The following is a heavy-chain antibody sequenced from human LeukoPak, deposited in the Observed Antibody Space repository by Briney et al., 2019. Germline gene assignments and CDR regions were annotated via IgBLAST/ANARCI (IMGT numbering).Heavy chain of an antibody. CDR2: IYYSGST. V-gene: IGHV4-59*08. CDR1: GGSISSYY. D-gene: IGHD6-13*01. CDR3: ARLGIASAGYYYYVMDV. J-gene: IGHJ6*02. Sequence: SETLSLTCTISGGSISSYYWSWIRQPPGKGLEWIGYIYYSGSTYYNPSLKSRVTISVDTSKNQFSLKLSSVTAADTAVYYCARLGIASAGYYYYVMDVWGQGTTVTVSS.